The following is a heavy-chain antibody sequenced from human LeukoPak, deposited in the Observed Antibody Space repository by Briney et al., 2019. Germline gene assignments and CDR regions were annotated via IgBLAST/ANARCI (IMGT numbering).Heavy chain of an antibody. V-gene: IGHV3-30*01. CDR3: ARTSLGYYAFDI. Sequence: PGGSLRLSCAASGFTFSSYAMHWVRQAPGKGLEWVAVISYDGSNKYYADSVKGRFTISRDNSKNTLYLQMNSLRAEDTAVYYCARTSLGYYAFDICGQGTMVTVSS. D-gene: IGHD5-18*01. CDR2: ISYDGSNK. CDR1: GFTFSSYA. J-gene: IGHJ3*02.